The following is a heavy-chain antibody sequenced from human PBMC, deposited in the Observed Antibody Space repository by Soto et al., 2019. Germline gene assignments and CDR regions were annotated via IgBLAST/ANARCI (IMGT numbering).Heavy chain of an antibody. Sequence: GGSLRLSCAASGFSFSTFWMSWVRQAPGKGLEWVANIKEDGSEKYYVDSVKGRFTISRDNAKNSVYLQMNSLRAEDTAVYFCTRGLPYDFWGQGTLVTVSS. J-gene: IGHJ4*02. CDR3: TRGLPYDF. CDR2: IKEDGSEK. CDR1: GFSFSTFW. D-gene: IGHD4-17*01. V-gene: IGHV3-7*03.